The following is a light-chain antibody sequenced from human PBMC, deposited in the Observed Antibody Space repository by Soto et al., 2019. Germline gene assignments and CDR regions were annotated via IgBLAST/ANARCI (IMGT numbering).Light chain of an antibody. J-gene: IGKJ2*03. CDR3: QQYSNWPLYS. V-gene: IGKV3-15*01. Sequence: EIVMTQSPATLSVSPGVRATLSCRASQSVSNNLAWYQQKPGQAPRLLMYDASTRATGIPARFSGSGSGMESTLTISSLQSEDFAVYYCQQYSNWPLYSFGQGTRLEIK. CDR1: QSVSNN. CDR2: DAS.